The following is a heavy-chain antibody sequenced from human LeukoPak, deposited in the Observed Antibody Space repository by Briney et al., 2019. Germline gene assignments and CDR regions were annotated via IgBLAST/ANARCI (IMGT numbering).Heavy chain of an antibody. CDR2: IKQDGSEK. V-gene: IGHV3-7*03. Sequence: PGGSLRLSCAASGFTFSSHWMSWVRQAPGKGLEWVAHIKQDGSEKYYVDSVKGRFTISRDNAKNSLFLQMNGLRAEDTAVYYCAKHSIGPDYWGQGTLVTVSS. J-gene: IGHJ4*02. CDR3: AKHSIGPDY. D-gene: IGHD2-21*01. CDR1: GFTFSSHW.